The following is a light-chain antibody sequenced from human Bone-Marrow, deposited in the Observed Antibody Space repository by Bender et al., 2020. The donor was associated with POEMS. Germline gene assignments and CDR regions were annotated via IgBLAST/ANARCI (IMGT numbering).Light chain of an antibody. CDR1: SSNMGAGYG. CDR3: QSYGISLSGWM. V-gene: IGLV1-40*01. J-gene: IGLJ3*02. Sequence: QSVLTQPPSVSGAPGQTVTISCTGTSSNMGAGYGVNWYQQLPGTAPKLLIYNNENRPSGVPDRISGSKSGTSTSLAITGLQAEDGADYYCQSYGISLSGWMFGGGTKLTAL. CDR2: NNE.